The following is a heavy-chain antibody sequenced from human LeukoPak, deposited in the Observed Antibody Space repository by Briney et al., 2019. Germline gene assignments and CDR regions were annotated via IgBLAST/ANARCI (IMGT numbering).Heavy chain of an antibody. J-gene: IGHJ4*03. Sequence: PSEILSLTCAVYGGSFSSYYWSWIRQSPGKGLEWIAEINHRGDTNYNPSVKSRVTISVDTSKNQFSLKVTSLTAADTAVYFCARGPTISETGYFDYWGQGTLVTVSS. V-gene: IGHV4-34*01. CDR2: INHRGDT. CDR3: ARGPTISETGYFDY. D-gene: IGHD1-1*01. CDR1: GGSFSSYY.